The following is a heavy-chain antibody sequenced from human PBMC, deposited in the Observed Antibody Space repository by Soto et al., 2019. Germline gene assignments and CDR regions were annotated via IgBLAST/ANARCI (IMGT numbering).Heavy chain of an antibody. CDR1: GGSISSGGYY. J-gene: IGHJ4*02. Sequence: QVQLQESGPGLVKPSQTLSLTCTVSGGSISSGGYYWSWIRQHPGEGLEWIGYIYYSGSTYYNPYLKSRVTISVDTSENQFSLKLSSVTAADTAVYYCASEQYFDWSYIDYWGQGTLVTVSS. CDR2: IYYSGST. D-gene: IGHD3-9*01. V-gene: IGHV4-31*03. CDR3: ASEQYFDWSYIDY.